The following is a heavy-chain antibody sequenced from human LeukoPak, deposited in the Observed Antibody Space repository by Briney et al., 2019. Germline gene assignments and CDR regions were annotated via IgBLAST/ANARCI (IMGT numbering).Heavy chain of an antibody. J-gene: IGHJ4*02. CDR1: GFTFDDYA. V-gene: IGHV3-9*01. CDR3: AKGPNYYGSGSLDY. Sequence: QAGGSLRLSCAASGFTFDDYAMHWVRQAPGKGLEWVSGISWNSVSIGYADSVKGRFTISRDNAKNSLYLQMNSLRAEDTAVYYCAKGPNYYGSGSLDYWGQGTLVTVSS. CDR2: ISWNSVSI. D-gene: IGHD3-10*01.